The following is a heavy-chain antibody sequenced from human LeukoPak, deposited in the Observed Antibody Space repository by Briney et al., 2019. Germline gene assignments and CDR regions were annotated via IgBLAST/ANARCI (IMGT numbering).Heavy chain of an antibody. CDR2: INHSGST. CDR1: GGSFSGYY. V-gene: IGHV4-34*01. D-gene: IGHD3-3*01. Sequence: SETLSLTCAVYGGSFSGYYWSWIRQPPGKGLEWIGEINHSGSTNYNPSLKSRVTISVDTSKNQFSLKLSSVTAADTAVYYCARVPSFGVVRPYYYMDVWGKGTTVTVSS. CDR3: ARVPSFGVVRPYYYMDV. J-gene: IGHJ6*03.